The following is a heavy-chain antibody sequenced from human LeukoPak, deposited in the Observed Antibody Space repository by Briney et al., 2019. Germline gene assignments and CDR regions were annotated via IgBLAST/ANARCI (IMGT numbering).Heavy chain of an antibody. Sequence: GGSLRLSCAASGFTFISYAIHWVRQAPGKGLEWVSYISSSGSTIYYADSVKGRFTISRDNAKNSLYLQMNSLRAEDTAVYYCARSMGATDYWGQGTLVTVSS. CDR3: ARSMGATDY. CDR2: ISSSGSTI. D-gene: IGHD1-26*01. J-gene: IGHJ4*02. CDR1: GFTFISYA. V-gene: IGHV3-48*04.